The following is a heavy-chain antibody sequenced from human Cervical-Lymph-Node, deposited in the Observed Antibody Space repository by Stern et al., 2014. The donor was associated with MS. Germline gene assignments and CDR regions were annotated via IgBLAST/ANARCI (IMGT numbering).Heavy chain of an antibody. CDR1: GGSITYYY. J-gene: IGHJ5*02. Sequence: QVQLQESGPGLVKPSETLSLTCTVSGGSITYYYWSWIRQPPGKGLEWIGYVDNGGSTRYNPSLKSRVTISVDTSNQFSLKLTSVTAADTAVYFCAKTVSHNWFDPWGQGALVTVSS. CDR3: AKTVSHNWFDP. CDR2: VDNGGST. V-gene: IGHV4-59*03. D-gene: IGHD4-17*01.